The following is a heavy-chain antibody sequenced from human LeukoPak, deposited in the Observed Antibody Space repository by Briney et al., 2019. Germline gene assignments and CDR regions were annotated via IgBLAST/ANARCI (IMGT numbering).Heavy chain of an antibody. J-gene: IGHJ6*03. CDR2: IIPIFGTA. CDR3: ARATYYYDSSGYYYEDYYYYYMDV. D-gene: IGHD3-22*01. Sequence: SVKVSCKASGGTFSSYAISWVRQAPGQGLEWMGGIIPIFGTANYAQKFQGRVTITADESTSTAYMELSSLRSEDTAVYYCARATYYYDSSGYYYEDYYYYYMDVWGKGTTVTISS. CDR1: GGTFSSYA. V-gene: IGHV1-69*13.